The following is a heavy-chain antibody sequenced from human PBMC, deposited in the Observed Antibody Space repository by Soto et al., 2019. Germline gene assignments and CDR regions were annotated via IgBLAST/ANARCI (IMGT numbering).Heavy chain of an antibody. CDR1: GFTFDDYA. J-gene: IGHJ3*02. CDR2: ISWNSGSI. Sequence: EVQLVESGGGLVQPGRSLRLSCAASGFTFDDYAMHWVRQAPGKGLEWVSGISWNSGSIGYADSVKGRFTISRDNAKNSXYLQMNSLRAEDTALYYCAKPGGIAVAGTGYGAFDIWGQGTMVTVSS. D-gene: IGHD6-19*01. CDR3: AKPGGIAVAGTGYGAFDI. V-gene: IGHV3-9*01.